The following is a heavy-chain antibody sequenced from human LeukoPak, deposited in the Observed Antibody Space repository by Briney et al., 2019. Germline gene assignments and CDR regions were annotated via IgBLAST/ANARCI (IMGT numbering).Heavy chain of an antibody. CDR1: GGSISSYY. CDR2: IYSTGST. J-gene: IGHJ4*02. V-gene: IGHV4-4*07. D-gene: IGHD1-26*01. CDR3: ARENSGSYREFDY. Sequence: SETLSLTCTVSGGSISSYYWSWIRQPAGKGLERIGRIYSTGSTNYNPSLKSRVTMSVDTSKNQFSLKLSSVTAADTAVFYCARENSGSYREFDYWGQGTLVTVSS.